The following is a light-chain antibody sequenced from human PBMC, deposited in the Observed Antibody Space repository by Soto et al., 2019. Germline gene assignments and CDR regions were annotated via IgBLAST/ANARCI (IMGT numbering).Light chain of an antibody. V-gene: IGKV1-33*01. J-gene: IGKJ5*01. Sequence: DIQMTQSPSSLSASVGDRLTITCQASQDINNYVNWYQQKPGKAPKLLIFDASTLKTGVPSRFSGSGSGTDFSFTISSLQPEDIATYYCQQSNDLVSFGQGTRLEIK. CDR3: QQSNDLVS. CDR1: QDINNY. CDR2: DAS.